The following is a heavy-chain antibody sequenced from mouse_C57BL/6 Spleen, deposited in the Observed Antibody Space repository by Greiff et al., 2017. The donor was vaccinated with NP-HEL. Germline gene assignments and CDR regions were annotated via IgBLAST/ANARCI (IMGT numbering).Heavy chain of an antibody. CDR2: INPNNGGT. Sequence: VQLKESGPELVKPGASVKIPCKASGYTFTDYNMDWVKQSHGKSLEWIGDINPNNGGTIYNQKFKGKATLTVDKSSSTAYMELRSLTSEDDAVDYCARRNYYGSGYGYFDVWGTGTTVTVSS. J-gene: IGHJ1*03. CDR1: GYTFTDYN. D-gene: IGHD1-1*01. V-gene: IGHV1-18*01. CDR3: ARRNYYGSGYGYFDV.